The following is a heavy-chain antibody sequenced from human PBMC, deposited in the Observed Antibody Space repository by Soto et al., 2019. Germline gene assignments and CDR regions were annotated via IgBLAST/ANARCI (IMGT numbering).Heavy chain of an antibody. CDR2: INAGNGNT. V-gene: IGHV1-3*01. CDR3: ARAPSWYNFDY. J-gene: IGHJ4*02. D-gene: IGHD6-13*01. Sequence: QVQLVQSGAEVKKPGASVKVSCKASGYTFTSYAMHWVRQAPGQRLEWMVWINAGNGNTKYSQKFQGRVTITRDTSASKAYMELSSLRSEDTAVYYCARAPSWYNFDYWGQGTLVTVSS. CDR1: GYTFTSYA.